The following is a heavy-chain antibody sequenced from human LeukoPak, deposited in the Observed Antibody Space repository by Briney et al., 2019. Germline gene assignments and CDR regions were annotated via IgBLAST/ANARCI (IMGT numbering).Heavy chain of an antibody. D-gene: IGHD5-12*01. CDR2: ISAFNGNT. V-gene: IGHV1-18*01. CDR3: ARSPPSTGYDRFDT. CDR1: GYMFNIYG. Sequence: ASVKVSCKASGYMFNIYGISWVRQAPGQGLEWMGWISAFNGNTNYARNFQDRATMTTDTSTSTAYMELTSLSSDDTAVYYCARSPPSTGYDRFDTWGQGTLVTVSS. J-gene: IGHJ4*02.